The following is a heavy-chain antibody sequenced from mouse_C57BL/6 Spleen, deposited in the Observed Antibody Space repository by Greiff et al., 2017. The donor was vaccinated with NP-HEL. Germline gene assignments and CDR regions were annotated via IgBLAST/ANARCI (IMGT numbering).Heavy chain of an antibody. CDR1: GYTFTSYW. CDR2: IDPSDSYT. CDR3: ARRGEPRYYFDY. Sequence: QVQLKQPGAELVMPGASVKLSCKASGYTFTSYWMHWVKQRPGQGLEWIGEIDPSDSYTNYNQKFKGKSTLTVDKSSSTAYMQLSSLTSEDSAVYYCARRGEPRYYFDYWGQGTTLTVSS. J-gene: IGHJ2*01. V-gene: IGHV1-69*01.